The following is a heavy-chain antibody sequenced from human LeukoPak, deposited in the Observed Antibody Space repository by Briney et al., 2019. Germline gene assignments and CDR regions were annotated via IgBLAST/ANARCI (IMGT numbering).Heavy chain of an antibody. CDR1: GFTFSSYA. J-gene: IGHJ4*02. CDR3: ARMNYISSGWGAPFDY. D-gene: IGHD1-7*01. V-gene: IGHV3-48*04. Sequence: GGSLRLSCAASGFTFSSYAMSWVRQAPGKGLEWVSAISGSSSTIYYADSMKGRFTISRDNAKNSLYLQMNSLRAEDTAVYYCARMNYISSGWGAPFDYWGQGTLVTVSS. CDR2: ISGSSSTI.